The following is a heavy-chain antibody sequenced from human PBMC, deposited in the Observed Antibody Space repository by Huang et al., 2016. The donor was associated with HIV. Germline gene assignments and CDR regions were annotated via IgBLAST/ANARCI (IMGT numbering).Heavy chain of an antibody. CDR3: AKRGGAWGSPYAFDL. J-gene: IGHJ3*01. CDR2: IIQRVGTR. D-gene: IGHD3-16*01. Sequence: QVQLVQSGAEVRKPGSSVKVSCRASGGSFNNFGINWVRQAPGQGLEWMGGIIQRVGTRNDAQRFQGRVTITADETTSVVYMELSSLRSDDTAVYFCAKRGGAWGSPYAFDLWGPGTMVTVSS. V-gene: IGHV1-69*13. CDR1: GGSFNNFG.